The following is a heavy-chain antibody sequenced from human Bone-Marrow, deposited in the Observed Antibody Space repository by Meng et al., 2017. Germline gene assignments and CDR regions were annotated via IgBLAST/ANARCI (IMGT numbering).Heavy chain of an antibody. J-gene: IGHJ4*02. CDR2: GGDSDHTT. Sequence: GGSLRPSCPASGFTFSDYAMSWVRQAPGKGLEWVSVGGDSDHTTYYADFVKGRFTISRDNSKNTLYLLMNSLRAEDTAIYYCAKDRRRDPDYYGSGNPDYWGQGTLVTVSS. CDR1: GFTFSDYA. V-gene: IGHV3-23*01. CDR3: AKDRRRDPDYYGSGNPDY. D-gene: IGHD3-10*01.